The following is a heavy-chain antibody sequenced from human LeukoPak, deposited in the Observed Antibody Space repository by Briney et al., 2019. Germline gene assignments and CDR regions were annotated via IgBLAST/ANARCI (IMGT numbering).Heavy chain of an antibody. V-gene: IGHV4-59*08. CDR3: ARHRAYSSSSPFDY. CDR1: GGSISSYY. D-gene: IGHD6-6*01. CDR2: IYYTGST. J-gene: IGHJ4*02. Sequence: SETLSLTCTVSGGSISSYYWSWIRQPAGKGLEWIGYIYYTGSTNYNPSLKSRVTMFVDMSKNQFSLRLSSVTAADTAVYYCARHRAYSSSSPFDYWGQGTLVTVSS.